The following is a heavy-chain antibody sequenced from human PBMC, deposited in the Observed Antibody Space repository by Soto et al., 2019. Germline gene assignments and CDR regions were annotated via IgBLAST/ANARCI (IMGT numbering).Heavy chain of an antibody. CDR3: AKAMYTLLYHGRSYYYYYGMDV. CDR1: GFTFSNYG. J-gene: IGHJ6*02. CDR2: ISYDENNR. V-gene: IGHV3-30*18. Sequence: GGSLRLSCAASGFTFSNYGIHWVRQAPGKGLEWVAVISYDENNRHYADSVNGRFTISRDNSKNTLYLHMNSLRGEDTAVYYCAKAMYTLLYHGRSYYYYYGMDVWGQGTAVTVSS. D-gene: IGHD2-2*01.